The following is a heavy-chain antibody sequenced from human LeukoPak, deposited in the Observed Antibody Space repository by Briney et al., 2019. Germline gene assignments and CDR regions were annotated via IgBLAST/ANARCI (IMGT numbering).Heavy chain of an antibody. V-gene: IGHV1-24*01. J-gene: IGHJ4*02. CDR3: AIDYYASGNYYNGPHN. CDR1: GYTLTELS. CDR2: FDPDDGEA. D-gene: IGHD3-10*01. Sequence: ASVKVSCKVSGYTLTELSMHWVRQAPGKGLEWMGGFDPDDGEALYAQQFQGRVSMTEDTSAGTVYMELSSLRSEDTAVYYCAIDYYASGNYYNGPHNWGPGALVTVSS.